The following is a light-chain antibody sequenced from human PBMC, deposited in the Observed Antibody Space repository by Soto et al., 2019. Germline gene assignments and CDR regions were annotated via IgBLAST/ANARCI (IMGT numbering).Light chain of an antibody. Sequence: ILMTQSPATLSVSPVDRATLSCRASQSVSNNLAWYQQKPGQAPRLLIYDASTRATGIPARFSGSGSGTEFTLNISGLQSEDVAVYYCQQYTNCPPWTFGQGTKVEIK. V-gene: IGKV3-15*01. CDR3: QQYTNCPPWT. CDR2: DAS. J-gene: IGKJ1*01. CDR1: QSVSNN.